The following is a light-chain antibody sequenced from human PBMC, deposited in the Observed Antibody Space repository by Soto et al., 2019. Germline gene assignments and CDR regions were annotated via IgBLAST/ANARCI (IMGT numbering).Light chain of an antibody. CDR1: SSDVGGYNY. CDR2: DVT. J-gene: IGLJ1*01. V-gene: IGLV2-14*01. Sequence: LTQPASVSGSPGQSITISCTGTSSDVGGYNYVSWYQQHPGKAPKLLIYDVTNRPSGVSNRFSGSKSGNTASLTISRLQADDEADYYCSPYTSRSTLDYVFGTGTKVTVL. CDR3: SPYTSRSTLDYV.